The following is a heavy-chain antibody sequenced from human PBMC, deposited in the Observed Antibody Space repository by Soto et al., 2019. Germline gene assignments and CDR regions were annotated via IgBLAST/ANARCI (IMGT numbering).Heavy chain of an antibody. CDR3: ARGIGNGMDV. D-gene: IGHD1-1*01. Sequence: KTSETLSLTCAVSGGSISSGGYSWSWIRQPPGKGLEWIGYIYHSGSTYYNPSLKSRVTISVDRSKNQFSLKLSSVTAADTAVYYCARGIGNGMDVWGQGTTVTVSS. J-gene: IGHJ6*02. CDR1: GGSISSGGYS. V-gene: IGHV4-30-2*01. CDR2: IYHSGST.